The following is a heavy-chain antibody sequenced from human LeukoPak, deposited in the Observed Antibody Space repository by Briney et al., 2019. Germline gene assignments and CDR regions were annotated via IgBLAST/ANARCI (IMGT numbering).Heavy chain of an antibody. V-gene: IGHV3-23*01. Sequence: GGSLRLSCAASGLTFSNYGMSWVRQAPGKGLEWVSAISGSGGNTYYADSVKGRFTISRDNSKNTLYLQMNSLRAEDTAVYYCAKGGYTVTGSSYANYYYYMDVWGKGTTVTVSS. CDR1: GLTFSNYG. CDR2: ISGSGGNT. CDR3: AKGGYTVTGSSYANYYYYMDV. D-gene: IGHD4-17*01. J-gene: IGHJ6*03.